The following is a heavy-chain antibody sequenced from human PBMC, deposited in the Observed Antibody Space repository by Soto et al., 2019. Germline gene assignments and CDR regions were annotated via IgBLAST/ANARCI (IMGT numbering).Heavy chain of an antibody. J-gene: IGHJ6*02. CDR1: GGTFSSYA. CDR3: ARPGDDSSGYYDYYYYGMDV. Sequence: GASVKVSCKASGGTFSSYAISWVRQAPGQGLERMGGIIPIFGTANYAQKFQGRVTITADESTSTAYMELSSLRSEDTAVYYCARPGDDSSGYYDYYYYGMDVWGQGTTVTVSS. D-gene: IGHD3-22*01. CDR2: IIPIFGTA. V-gene: IGHV1-69*13.